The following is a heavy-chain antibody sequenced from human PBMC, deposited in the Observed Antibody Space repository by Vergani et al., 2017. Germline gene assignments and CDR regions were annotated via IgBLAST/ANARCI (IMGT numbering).Heavy chain of an antibody. D-gene: IGHD2-21*02. V-gene: IGHV2-5*01. CDR1: GFSLDTGGVG. CDR2: IYWNDDK. J-gene: IGHJ5*02. CDR3: ARLSKXCGDCVGDSMFDP. Sequence: QITLKESGPTLIKPTQNLTLTFTFSGFSLDTGGVGVGWIRQPPGKGLEWVALIYWNDDKRYSSSLKPRLILTKDTSKNQVVLTLTNVVPADTATYYCARLSKXCGDCVGDSMFDPWGQGTLVTVSS.